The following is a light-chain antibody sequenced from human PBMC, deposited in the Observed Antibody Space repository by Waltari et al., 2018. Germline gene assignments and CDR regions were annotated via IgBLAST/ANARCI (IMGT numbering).Light chain of an antibody. J-gene: IGLJ2*01. CDR2: DDS. Sequence: SSVLTQPPSVSVAPGKPARITCGGNNIGSKSVHWYQQKPGQAPVLVVYDDSDRHSGIPERFSGSNSGNTATLTISRVEAGDEADYYCQVWDSSSDHVVFGGGTKLTVL. V-gene: IGLV3-21*03. CDR1: NIGSKS. CDR3: QVWDSSSDHVV.